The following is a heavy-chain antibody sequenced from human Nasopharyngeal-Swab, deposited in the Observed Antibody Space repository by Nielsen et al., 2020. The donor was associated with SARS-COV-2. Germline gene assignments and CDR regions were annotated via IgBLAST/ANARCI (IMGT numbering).Heavy chain of an antibody. V-gene: IGHV3-33*01. D-gene: IGHD3-22*01. Sequence: GESLKISCKASGFSVTSHGMHWVRQAPGKGLEWVAVIWYDGTNKSYADSVKGRFTISRDNSKNTLYLQMNSLRAEDTAMYYCHLSSGYDGYINYWGQGTLVTVSS. J-gene: IGHJ4*02. CDR2: IWYDGTNK. CDR1: GFSVTSHG. CDR3: HLSSGYDGYINY.